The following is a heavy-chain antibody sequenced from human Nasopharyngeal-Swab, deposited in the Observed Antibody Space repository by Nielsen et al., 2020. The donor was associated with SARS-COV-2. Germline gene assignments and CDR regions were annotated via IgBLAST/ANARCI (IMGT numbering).Heavy chain of an antibody. V-gene: IGHV1-69*06. CDR3: ARATFKQDDYGDYGSGNNFDL. J-gene: IGHJ4*02. CDR2: IIPIFGTA. CDR1: GGTFSSYA. D-gene: IGHD4-17*01. Sequence: SVKVSCKASGGTFSSYAISWVRQAPGQGLEWMGGIIPIFGTANYAQKFQGRVTITADKSTSTAYMELSSLRSEDTAVYYCARATFKQDDYGDYGSGNNFDLWGQGTLVTVSS.